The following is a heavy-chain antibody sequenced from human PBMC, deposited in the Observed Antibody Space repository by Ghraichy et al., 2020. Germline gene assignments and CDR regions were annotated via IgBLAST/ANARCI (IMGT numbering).Heavy chain of an antibody. Sequence: GGSPRLSCAASGFTFSSYAMSWVRQAPGKGLEWVSGISGSGGSTYYADSVKGRFTISRDNSKNTLYLQMNSLRAEDTAVYYCAKPYYYETSGYVDYWGQGTLVTVSS. CDR3: AKPYYYETSGYVDY. CDR2: ISGSGGST. D-gene: IGHD3-22*01. J-gene: IGHJ4*02. V-gene: IGHV3-23*01. CDR1: GFTFSSYA.